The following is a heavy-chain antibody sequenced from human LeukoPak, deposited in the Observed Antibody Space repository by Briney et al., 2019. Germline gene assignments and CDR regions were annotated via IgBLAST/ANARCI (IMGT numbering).Heavy chain of an antibody. CDR1: GYTFTSYG. CDR2: ISAYNGNT. CDR3: ASGEMGAPGIMGAFDI. J-gene: IGHJ3*02. D-gene: IGHD5-24*01. V-gene: IGHV1-18*01. Sequence: ASVKVSCKASGYTFTSYGISWVRQAPGQGLEWMGWISAYNGNTNYAQKLQGRVTMTTDTSTSTAYMELRSLRSDDTAVYYCASGEMGAPGIMGAFDIWGQGTMVTVSS.